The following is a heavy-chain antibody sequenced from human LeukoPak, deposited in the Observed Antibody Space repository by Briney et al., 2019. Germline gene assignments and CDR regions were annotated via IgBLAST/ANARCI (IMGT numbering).Heavy chain of an antibody. Sequence: SETLSLTCSVSGVSVTTSFRNWIRQSPGKGLEWIGYVSSDGTTNYTPALRSRLIMSVDTAKNDISLILTSVTAADTAIYYCARLDCVLEGCYNHWGRGTLVTVSS. CDR3: ARLDCVLEGCYNH. D-gene: IGHD2-15*01. CDR2: VSSDGTT. V-gene: IGHV4-59*08. CDR1: GVSVTTSF. J-gene: IGHJ4*02.